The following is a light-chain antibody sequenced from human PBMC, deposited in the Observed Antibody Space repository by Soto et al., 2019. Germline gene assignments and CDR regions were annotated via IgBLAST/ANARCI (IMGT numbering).Light chain of an antibody. V-gene: IGLV2-11*01. CDR2: DVS. CDR1: SSDVGGYIY. CDR3: CSYAGNKTVV. Sequence: QSVLTQPASVSGSPGQSITISCTGTSSDVGGYIYVSWYQQYPAKAPKVMIYDVSRRPSGVPDRFSGSKSGSTASLAISGLQAEDEAVYYCCSYAGNKTVVFGGGTQLTVL. J-gene: IGLJ3*02.